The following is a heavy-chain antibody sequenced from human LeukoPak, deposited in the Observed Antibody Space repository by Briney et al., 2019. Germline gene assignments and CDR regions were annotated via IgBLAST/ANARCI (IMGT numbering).Heavy chain of an antibody. J-gene: IGHJ4*02. V-gene: IGHV3-7*01. CDR2: IKEDGSEK. CDR3: ASGRQLGY. CDR1: GFTFSNYW. D-gene: IGHD6-13*01. Sequence: RGSLSLSCAASGFTFSNYWMSWVRQAPGKGLEWVANIKEDGSEKYYVDSVKGRFTISRDNARNSLYLQMNSLRAEDTAVYYCASGRQLGYWGQGTLVTVSS.